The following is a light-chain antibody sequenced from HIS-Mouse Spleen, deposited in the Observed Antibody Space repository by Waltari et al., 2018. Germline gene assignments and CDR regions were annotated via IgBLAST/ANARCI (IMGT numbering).Light chain of an antibody. CDR2: GDS. Sequence: SYVLTQPPSVSVAPGKTARITCGGNNIGSKSVHWYQQKPGQAPVLVVYGDSDRPSGMPERFSGSNSGNTATLTISRVEAGDEADYYCQVCDSSSDHYVFGTGTKVTVL. CDR3: QVCDSSSDHYV. J-gene: IGLJ1*01. CDR1: NIGSKS. V-gene: IGLV3-21*03.